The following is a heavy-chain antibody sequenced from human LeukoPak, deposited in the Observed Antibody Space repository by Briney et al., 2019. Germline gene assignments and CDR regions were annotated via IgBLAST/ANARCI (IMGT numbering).Heavy chain of an antibody. Sequence: GGSLRLSCAASGFTFSSYWMSWVRQAPGKGLEWVANIKQDGSEKYYVDSVKGRFTISRDNAKNSLYLQMNSLRAEDTAVYYCARVGYDYVWGSYRPGPFDYWGQGTPVTVSS. CDR3: ARVGYDYVWGSYRPGPFDY. D-gene: IGHD3-16*02. CDR2: IKQDGSEK. CDR1: GFTFSSYW. V-gene: IGHV3-7*01. J-gene: IGHJ4*02.